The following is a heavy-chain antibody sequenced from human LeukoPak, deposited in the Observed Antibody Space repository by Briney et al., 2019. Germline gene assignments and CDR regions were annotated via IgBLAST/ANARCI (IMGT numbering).Heavy chain of an antibody. Sequence: GGSLRLSCAASGFTFSAYGINWVRQAPGKGLVWVSYISGSSSAIYYAVSVKGRFTISRDNAKNSLYLQMNSLRDEDTAVYYCARKVAATTDFDFWGQGTLVTVSS. CDR1: GFTFSAYG. J-gene: IGHJ4*02. CDR3: ARKVAATTDFDF. CDR2: ISGSSSAI. D-gene: IGHD6-19*01. V-gene: IGHV3-48*02.